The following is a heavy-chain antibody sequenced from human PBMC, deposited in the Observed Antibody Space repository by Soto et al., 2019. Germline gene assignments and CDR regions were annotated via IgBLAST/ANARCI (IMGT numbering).Heavy chain of an antibody. CDR2: ISYDGSNK. CDR1: GFTFSSYA. D-gene: IGHD3-22*01. J-gene: IGHJ4*02. Sequence: GGSLRLSCAASGFTFSSYAMHWVRQAPGKGLEWVAVISYDGSNKYYADSVKGRFTISRDNSKNTLYLQMNSLRAEDTAVYYCARSPYSSGYPLDYWGQGTLVTVSS. V-gene: IGHV3-30-3*01. CDR3: ARSPYSSGYPLDY.